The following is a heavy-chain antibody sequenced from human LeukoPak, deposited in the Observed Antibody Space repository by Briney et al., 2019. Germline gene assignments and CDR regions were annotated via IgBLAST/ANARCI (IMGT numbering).Heavy chain of an antibody. J-gene: IGHJ4*02. CDR3: ARTPIYYYDSSGYYN. Sequence: SETLSLTCTVSGGSISSYYWSWVRQPPGKGLEWIGFVYYTGSTNYSPSLKSRVTISVDTSKNQFSLKLRSVTAADTAVYYCARTPIYYYDSSGYYNWGQGTLVTVSS. CDR2: VYYTGST. CDR1: GGSISSYY. V-gene: IGHV4-59*01. D-gene: IGHD3-22*01.